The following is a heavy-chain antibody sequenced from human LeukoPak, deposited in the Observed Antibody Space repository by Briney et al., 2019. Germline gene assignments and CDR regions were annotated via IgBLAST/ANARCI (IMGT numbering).Heavy chain of an antibody. CDR2: INHSGST. D-gene: IGHD2-2*01. V-gene: IGHV4-34*01. Sequence: SETLSLTCAVYGGSFSGYYWSWIRQPPGKVLEWIGKINHSGSTNYNSSLKSRVTISVDTSKNQFSLKLSSVTAADTAVYYCARGPLVVVPAAIRYYYYYYMDVWGKGTTVTVCS. CDR1: GGSFSGYY. CDR3: ARGPLVVVPAAIRYYYYYYMDV. J-gene: IGHJ6*03.